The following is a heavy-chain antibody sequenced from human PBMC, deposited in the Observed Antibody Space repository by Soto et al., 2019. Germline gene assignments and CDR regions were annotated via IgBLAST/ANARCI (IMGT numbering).Heavy chain of an antibody. CDR1: GCSMSTYY. CDR2: IYNSGST. J-gene: IGHJ6*02. Sequence: XETLSLTCTVSGCSMSTYYWSWIRRPPGKGLEWIGYIYNSGSTHSNPSLQSRVTISVDTSKNQFSLKLSSVTAADTAIYYCARARITMVREVIKYNMDVWGQGTTVTVSS. CDR3: ARARITMVREVIKYNMDV. D-gene: IGHD3-10*01. V-gene: IGHV4-59*01.